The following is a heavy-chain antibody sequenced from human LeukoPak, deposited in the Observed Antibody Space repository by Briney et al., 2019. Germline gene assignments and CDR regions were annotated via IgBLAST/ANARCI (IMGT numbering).Heavy chain of an antibody. CDR1: GSTFSSYW. J-gene: IGHJ4*02. D-gene: IGHD3-10*01. Sequence: PGGSLRLTCAASGSTFSSYWMSWVRQAPGKGLEWVANIKQDGSEKYYVDSVKGRFTISRDNAKNSLYLQMNSLRAEDTAVYYCARDNTMVRGDTFGYWGQGTLVTVSP. V-gene: IGHV3-7*01. CDR3: ARDNTMVRGDTFGY. CDR2: IKQDGSEK.